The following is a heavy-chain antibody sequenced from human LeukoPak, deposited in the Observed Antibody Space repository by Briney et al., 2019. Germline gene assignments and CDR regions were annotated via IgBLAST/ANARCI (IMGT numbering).Heavy chain of an antibody. V-gene: IGHV3-23*01. Sequence: PGRSLRLSCAASGFTFSSYAMSWVRQAPGKGLEWVSAISGSGGSTYYADSVKGRFTISRDNSKNTLYLQMNSLRAEDTAVYYCAKSQNYYDSSGSGIWGQGTMVTVSS. CDR2: ISGSGGST. J-gene: IGHJ3*02. D-gene: IGHD3-22*01. CDR1: GFTFSSYA. CDR3: AKSQNYYDSSGSGI.